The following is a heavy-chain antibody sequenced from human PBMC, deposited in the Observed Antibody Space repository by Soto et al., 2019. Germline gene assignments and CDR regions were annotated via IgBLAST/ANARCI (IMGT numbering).Heavy chain of an antibody. D-gene: IGHD5-18*01. J-gene: IGHJ4*02. Sequence: QVQLVQSGPEVKKPGASVRVSCKPSGYPFSNYGISWMRQAPGQGLEWMGWVNIDKGNTKYAQKFQARVTMTPDTSTSTVYLELRSLRSDDTALYYCARERGGYRYGDYWGQGTRVTVSS. CDR3: ARERGGYRYGDY. CDR2: VNIDKGNT. V-gene: IGHV1-18*01. CDR1: GYPFSNYG.